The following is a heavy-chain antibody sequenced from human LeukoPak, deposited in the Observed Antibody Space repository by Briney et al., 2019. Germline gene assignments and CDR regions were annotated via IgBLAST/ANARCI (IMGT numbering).Heavy chain of an antibody. CDR2: IYYSGST. Sequence: PSETLSLTCTVSGGSISSYYWSWIRQPPGKGLEWIGYIYYSGSTNYNPSLKSRVTISVDTSKNQFSLKLSSVTAADTAVYYCARHLPGSSSSPGYYYMDVWGKGTTVTVSS. D-gene: IGHD6-6*01. CDR1: GGSISSYY. V-gene: IGHV4-59*01. J-gene: IGHJ6*03. CDR3: ARHLPGSSSSPGYYYMDV.